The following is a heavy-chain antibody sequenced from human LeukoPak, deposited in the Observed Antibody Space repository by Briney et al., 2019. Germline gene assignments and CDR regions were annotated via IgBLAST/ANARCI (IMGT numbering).Heavy chain of an antibody. CDR1: GYTFTSYD. V-gene: IGHV1-69*04. CDR3: AREGVYSGYDPLIPYADY. J-gene: IGHJ4*02. D-gene: IGHD5-12*01. Sequence: ASVKVSCKASGYTFTSYDINWVRQATGQGLEWMGRIIPILGIANYAQKFQGGVTITADKSTSTAYMELSSLRSEDTAVYYCAREGVYSGYDPLIPYADYWGQGTLVTVSS. CDR2: IIPILGIA.